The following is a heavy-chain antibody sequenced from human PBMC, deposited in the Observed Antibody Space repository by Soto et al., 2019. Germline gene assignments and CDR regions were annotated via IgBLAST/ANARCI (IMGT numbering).Heavy chain of an antibody. Sequence: GGSLSLSCAASGFTFSSYWMSWVRQAPGKGLEWVANIKQDGSEKYYVDSVKGRFTISRDNAKNSLYLQMNSLRAEDTAVYYCARDFNLSKYCGGDCSHYWGQGTLVTVSS. CDR3: ARDFNLSKYCGGDCSHY. D-gene: IGHD2-21*02. V-gene: IGHV3-7*03. J-gene: IGHJ4*02. CDR1: GFTFSSYW. CDR2: IKQDGSEK.